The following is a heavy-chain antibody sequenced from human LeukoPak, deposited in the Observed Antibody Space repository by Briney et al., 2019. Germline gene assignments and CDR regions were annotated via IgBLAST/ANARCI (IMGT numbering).Heavy chain of an antibody. CDR1: GFTFSSYA. V-gene: IGHV3-23*01. D-gene: IGHD3-10*01. Sequence: GGSLRLSCAASGFTFSSYAMSWVRQAPGKGLEWVSAISGSGGSTYYADSVKGRFTISRDNSKNTLYLQMNSLRAEDTAVYYCAKVREPYYYGSGSYYNWFDPWGQGTLVTVSS. CDR2: ISGSGGST. J-gene: IGHJ5*02. CDR3: AKVREPYYYGSGSYYNWFDP.